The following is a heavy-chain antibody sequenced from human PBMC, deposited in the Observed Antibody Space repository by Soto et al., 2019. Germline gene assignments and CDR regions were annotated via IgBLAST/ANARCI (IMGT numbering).Heavy chain of an antibody. CDR3: TTQGGGDDIYFDY. V-gene: IGHV3-15*01. Sequence: GGSLRLSCAASGFSFSDAWMIWVRQAPGKGLQWVGRIKSKSDGETTDYAAPVKGRFAISRDDSKKTVYLRMNSLKTEDTATYFCTTQGGGDDIYFDYWGQGTLVTVSS. CDR2: IKSKSDGETT. CDR1: GFSFSDAW. D-gene: IGHD3-16*01. J-gene: IGHJ4*02.